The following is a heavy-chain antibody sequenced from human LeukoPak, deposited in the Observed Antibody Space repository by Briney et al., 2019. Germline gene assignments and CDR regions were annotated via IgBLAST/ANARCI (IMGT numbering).Heavy chain of an antibody. Sequence: PGGSLRLSCAASGFTFSSYGMHWVRQAPGKGLEWVSAISGSGGSTYYADSVKGRFTISRDNSKNTLYLQMNSLRAEDTAVYYCANLPSSSSRDYWGQGTLVTVSS. CDR3: ANLPSSSSRDY. D-gene: IGHD6-6*01. CDR1: GFTFSSYG. CDR2: ISGSGGST. V-gene: IGHV3-23*01. J-gene: IGHJ4*02.